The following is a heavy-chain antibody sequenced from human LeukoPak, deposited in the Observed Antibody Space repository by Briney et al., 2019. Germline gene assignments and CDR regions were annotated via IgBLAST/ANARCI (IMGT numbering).Heavy chain of an antibody. Sequence: SETLSLTCTVSGDSVGSGDFYWSWIRQPPGGGLKWIAYVHHTGSTNYNPSLRSRVTISIDTSKNQFSLTLNSVTAADTAVYYCARQLAQSEGRAFDIWGQGTMVTVSS. J-gene: IGHJ3*02. CDR2: VHHTGST. D-gene: IGHD6-13*01. V-gene: IGHV4-61*08. CDR1: GDSVGSGDFY. CDR3: ARQLAQSEGRAFDI.